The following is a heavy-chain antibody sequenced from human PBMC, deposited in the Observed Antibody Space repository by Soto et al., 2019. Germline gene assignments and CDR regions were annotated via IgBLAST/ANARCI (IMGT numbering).Heavy chain of an antibody. D-gene: IGHD1-7*01. CDR3: AKEVITGTTVYYYYGMDV. V-gene: IGHV3-23*01. J-gene: IGHJ6*02. CDR1: GFTFSNYA. CDR2: ISGNGGST. Sequence: EVQLLESGGGLVQPGGSLRLSCAASGFTFSNYAMSWVRQAPGKGLEWVSGISGNGGSTNYADSVKGRFTISRDNSKHTLYLQMNSLRAEDTAVYYCAKEVITGTTVYYYYGMDVWGQGTTVTVSS.